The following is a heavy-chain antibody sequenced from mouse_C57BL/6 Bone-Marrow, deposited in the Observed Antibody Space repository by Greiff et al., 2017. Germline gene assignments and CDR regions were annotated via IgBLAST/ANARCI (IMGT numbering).Heavy chain of an antibody. CDR3: THYYGSSHYAMDY. V-gene: IGHV1-5*01. D-gene: IGHD1-1*01. Sequence: EVQLQQSGTVLARPGASVKMSCKTSGYTFTSYWMHWVKQRPGQGLEWIGAIYPGNSDTSYNQKFKGKAKLTAVTSASTAYMELSSLTNEDSAVYYCTHYYGSSHYAMDYWGQGTSVTVSS. CDR1: GYTFTSYW. J-gene: IGHJ4*01. CDR2: IYPGNSDT.